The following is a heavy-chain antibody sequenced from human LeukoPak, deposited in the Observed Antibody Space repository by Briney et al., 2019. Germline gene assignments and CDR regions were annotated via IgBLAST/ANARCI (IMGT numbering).Heavy chain of an antibody. J-gene: IGHJ4*02. CDR3: ARDRGYSYGNFDY. CDR2: ISGSGGST. Sequence: GGSLRLSCAASGFTFSSYAMSWVRQAPGKGLEWVSAISGSGGSTYYADSVKGPFTISRDNSKNTLYLQMNSLRAEDTAVYYCARDRGYSYGNFDYWGQGTLVTVSS. V-gene: IGHV3-23*01. CDR1: GFTFSSYA. D-gene: IGHD5-18*01.